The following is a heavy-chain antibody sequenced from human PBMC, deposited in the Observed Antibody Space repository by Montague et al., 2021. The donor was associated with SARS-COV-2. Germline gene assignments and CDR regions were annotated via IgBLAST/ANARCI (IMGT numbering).Heavy chain of an antibody. CDR3: VSATLYMDV. V-gene: IGHV3-7*01. Sequence: SLRLSCAASGFTFGVYRMSWVRQAPGKGLECVSNIKLDGSEEYYTDSVKGRFTVSRDNARNSLYLQMNSLRAEDTAVYYCVSATLYMDVWGEGTTVAVSS. CDR1: GFTFGVYR. J-gene: IGHJ6*03. CDR2: IKLDGSEE.